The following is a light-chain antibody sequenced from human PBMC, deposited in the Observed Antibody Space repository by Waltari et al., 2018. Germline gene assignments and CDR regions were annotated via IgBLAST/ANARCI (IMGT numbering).Light chain of an antibody. J-gene: IGLJ3*02. CDR3: ATWDDSLSGRV. Sequence: QSVLTQPPSTSGTPGQRVTLPCSGSTSNLGTNTVTWYQLLPGTAPKTVIFANYHRPSGVPDRFSASKSGTSASLVISGLQSEDEADYFCATWDDSLSGRVFGGGTKVTVL. CDR2: ANY. CDR1: TSNLGTNT. V-gene: IGLV1-44*01.